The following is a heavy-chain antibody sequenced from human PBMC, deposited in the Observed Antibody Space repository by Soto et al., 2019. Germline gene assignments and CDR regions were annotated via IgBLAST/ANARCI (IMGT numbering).Heavy chain of an antibody. CDR2: ISGSGGST. CDR1: GFTFSSYA. V-gene: IGHV3-23*01. J-gene: IGHJ4*02. D-gene: IGHD6-6*01. Sequence: PGGSLILSCAASGFTFSSYAMSWVRQAPGKGLEWVSAISGSGGSTYYADSVKGRFTISRDNSKNTLYLQMNSLRAEDTAVYYCAKHRTYSSFHFDYWGQGTLVTVSS. CDR3: AKHRTYSSFHFDY.